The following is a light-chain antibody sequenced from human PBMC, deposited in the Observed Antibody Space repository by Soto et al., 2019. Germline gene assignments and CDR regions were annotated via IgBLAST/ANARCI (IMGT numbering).Light chain of an antibody. CDR3: MQALQTPYT. CDR2: LGF. Sequence: EIVMTQSPPSLTVTPGEPASISCRSSQRLLHSNGNYFLDWYLQKPGQSPQLLIYLGFNRASGVPDGVSGSGAGTNFTLKISRVEAEDVGVYYGMQALQTPYTFGQGTRLEIK. CDR1: QRLLHSNGNYF. V-gene: IGKV2-28*01. J-gene: IGKJ2*01.